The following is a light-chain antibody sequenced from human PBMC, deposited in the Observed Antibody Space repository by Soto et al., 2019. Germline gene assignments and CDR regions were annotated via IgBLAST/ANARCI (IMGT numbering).Light chain of an antibody. J-gene: IGKJ1*01. CDR1: QSVSSN. Sequence: EIVMTQSPATLSVSPGERASLSCRASQSVSSNLAWYQQKPGQAPRLLIYGASTRATGIPARFSGSGSGTDFTLTISSLQSVDFAVYYCQQYNNWPPWTYGQGTKVEIK. V-gene: IGKV3-15*01. CDR3: QQYNNWPPWT. CDR2: GAS.